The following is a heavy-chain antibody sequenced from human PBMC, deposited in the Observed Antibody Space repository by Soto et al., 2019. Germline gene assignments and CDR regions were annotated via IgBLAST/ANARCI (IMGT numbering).Heavy chain of an antibody. CDR2: ISAYNGNT. Sequence: QVQLVQSGAEVKKPGASVKVSCKASGYTFTSYGISWVRQAPGQGLEWMGWISAYNGNTNYAQKLQGRVTMTTDTXTXIAYMELRSLRSDDTAVYYCARAYSLYSSSWYLPGYWGQGTLVTVSS. J-gene: IGHJ4*02. CDR3: ARAYSLYSSSWYLPGY. D-gene: IGHD6-13*01. V-gene: IGHV1-18*01. CDR1: GYTFTSYG.